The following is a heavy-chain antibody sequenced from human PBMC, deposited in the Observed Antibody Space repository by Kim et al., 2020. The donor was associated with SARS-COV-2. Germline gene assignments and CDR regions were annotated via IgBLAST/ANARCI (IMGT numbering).Heavy chain of an antibody. CDR1: GGSFSGYY. Sequence: SETLSLTCAVYGGSFSGYYWSWIRQPPGKGLEWIGEINHSGSTNYNPSLKSRVTISVDTSKNQFSLKLSSVTAADTAVYYCARGVRVPYYYYYYGMDVWGQGTTVTVSS. D-gene: IGHD3-10*01. CDR2: INHSGST. CDR3: ARGVRVPYYYYYYGMDV. V-gene: IGHV4-34*01. J-gene: IGHJ6*02.